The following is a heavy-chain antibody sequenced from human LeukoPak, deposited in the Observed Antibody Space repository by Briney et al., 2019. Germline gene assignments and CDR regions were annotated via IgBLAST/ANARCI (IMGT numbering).Heavy chain of an antibody. CDR1: GFTLSSYW. Sequence: TGGSLRLSCAASGFTLSSYWTHWVRQAPGKGLVWVSGINSDGRSTSYADSVKGRFTISRDNAKNTLYLQMNSLRAEDTAVYYCARDTAPAYWGQGTLVTVSS. CDR3: ARDTAPAY. V-gene: IGHV3-74*01. CDR2: INSDGRST. J-gene: IGHJ4*02. D-gene: IGHD5-18*01.